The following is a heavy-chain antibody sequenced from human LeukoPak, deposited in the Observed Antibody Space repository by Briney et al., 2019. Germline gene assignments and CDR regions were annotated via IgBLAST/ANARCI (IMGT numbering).Heavy chain of an antibody. D-gene: IGHD6-13*01. V-gene: IGHV3-30-3*01. CDR2: ISYDGSNK. J-gene: IGHJ4*02. CDR3: GRNPRQQLAYYFDY. CDR1: GFTFSSYA. Sequence: GGSLRLSCAASGFTFSSYAMHWVRQAPGKGLEWVAVISYDGSNKYYADSVKGRFTISRDNSKNTLYLQMNSLRAEDTAVYYGGRNPRQQLAYYFDYWGQETLVTVSS.